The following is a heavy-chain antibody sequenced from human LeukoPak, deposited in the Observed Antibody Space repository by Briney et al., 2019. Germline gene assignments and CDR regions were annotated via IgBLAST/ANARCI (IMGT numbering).Heavy chain of an antibody. CDR2: TSYSGNT. Sequence: SETLSLTCTVSGGSMSSYYWSWLRQPPGKGLEWIGYTSYSGNTNYNPSLKSRVTISVDTSKNQFSLKLSSVTAADTAVYYCARLPACSGGSCFRAFDIWGRGTMVTVSS. CDR1: GGSMSSYY. V-gene: IGHV4-59*08. J-gene: IGHJ3*02. D-gene: IGHD2-15*01. CDR3: ARLPACSGGSCFRAFDI.